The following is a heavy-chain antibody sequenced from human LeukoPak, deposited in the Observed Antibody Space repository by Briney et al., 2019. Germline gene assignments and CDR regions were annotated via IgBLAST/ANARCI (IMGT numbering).Heavy chain of an antibody. J-gene: IGHJ4*02. CDR3: AGDYADYVGYFFFDY. CDR1: GFTFNNYA. V-gene: IGHV3-23*01. Sequence: GGSLRLSCAASGFTFNNYAMNWVRQAPGKGLDWVSSISGGGETTYYADSAKGRFTISRDNSQNTLYLQMNSLRAEDTAVYDCAGDYADYVGYFFFDYWGQGTLVTVSS. CDR2: ISGGGETT. D-gene: IGHD4-17*01.